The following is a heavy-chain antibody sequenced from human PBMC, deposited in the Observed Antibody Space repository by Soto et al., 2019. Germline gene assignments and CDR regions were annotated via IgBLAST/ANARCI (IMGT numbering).Heavy chain of an antibody. J-gene: IGHJ4*02. Sequence: QVQLQESGPGLVKPSETLSLTCTISGGAISSYYWSWIRQPPGKGLEWIGSISYKGSTNYNPSLKSRVNISLDTSKNQFSLKLTSVTAADTAVYYCSREWWLQNCGQGTLVTFSS. CDR2: ISYKGST. CDR3: SREWWLQN. D-gene: IGHD5-12*01. CDR1: GGAISSYY. V-gene: IGHV4-59*01.